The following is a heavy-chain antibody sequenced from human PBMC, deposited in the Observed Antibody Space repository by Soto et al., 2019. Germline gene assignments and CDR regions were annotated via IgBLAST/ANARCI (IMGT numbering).Heavy chain of an antibody. CDR3: ARVSGYYDSSGYGLDY. Sequence: SVKVSCKASGGTFSSYAISWVRQAPGQGLEWMGGIIPIFGTANYAQKFQGRVTITADESTSTAYMELSSLRSEDTAVYYCARVSGYYDSSGYGLDYWGQGTLVTVSS. CDR1: GGTFSSYA. J-gene: IGHJ4*02. D-gene: IGHD3-22*01. CDR2: IIPIFGTA. V-gene: IGHV1-69*13.